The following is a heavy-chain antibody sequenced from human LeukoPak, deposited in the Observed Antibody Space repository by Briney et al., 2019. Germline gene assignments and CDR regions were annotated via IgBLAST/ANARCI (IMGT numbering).Heavy chain of an antibody. D-gene: IGHD6-6*01. CDR2: IRYDGSNK. CDR1: GFTFSSYG. CDR3: AKYARASLVFDY. J-gene: IGHJ4*02. Sequence: GGSLRLSCAASGFTFSSYGMHWVRQAPGKGLEWVAFIRYDGSNKYYADSVKGRFTISRDNSKNTLYLQMNSLRAEDTAVYYCAKYARASLVFDYWGQGTLVTVSS. V-gene: IGHV3-30*02.